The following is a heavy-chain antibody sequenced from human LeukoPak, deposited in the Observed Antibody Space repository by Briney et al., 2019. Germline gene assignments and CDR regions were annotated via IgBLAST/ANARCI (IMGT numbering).Heavy chain of an antibody. D-gene: IGHD1/OR15-1a*01. V-gene: IGHV3-21*01. CDR3: ASLPKMTRKDGTDY. CDR1: GFTFSSYS. J-gene: IGHJ4*02. Sequence: GGSLRLSCAASGFTFSSYSMNWVRQAPGKGLEWVSAISGDSRYIYYADSVRGRFTISRDNAENSLYLQMNSLRVEDTAVYYCASLPKMTRKDGTDYWGQGTLVTVSS. CDR2: ISGDSRYI.